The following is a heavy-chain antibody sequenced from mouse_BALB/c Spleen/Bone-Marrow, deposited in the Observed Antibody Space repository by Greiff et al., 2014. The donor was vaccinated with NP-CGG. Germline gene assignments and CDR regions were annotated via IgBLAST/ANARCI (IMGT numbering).Heavy chain of an antibody. CDR3: ARHEDRLRAWFAY. D-gene: IGHD3-2*02. CDR2: FYPGSGSI. V-gene: IGHV1-62-2*01. CDR1: GYTFTEYI. Sequence: VQLVESGAELVKPGASVKLSCKASGYTFTEYIIHWVKQRSGQGLEWIGWFYPGSGSIKYNEKFRDKATLTADESSSTVYMELSRLTSEDSAVYFCARHEDRLRAWFAYWGQGTLVTVSA. J-gene: IGHJ3*01.